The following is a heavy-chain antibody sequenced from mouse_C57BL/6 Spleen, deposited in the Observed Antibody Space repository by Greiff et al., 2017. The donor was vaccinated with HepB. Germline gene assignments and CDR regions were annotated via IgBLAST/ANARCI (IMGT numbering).Heavy chain of an antibody. Sequence: QVQLQQPGAELVKPGASVKLSCKASGYTFTSYWMQWVKQRPGQGLEWIGEIDPSDSYTNYNQKFKGKATLTVDTSSSTAYMQLSSLPSEDSAVYYCATGRGYFDVWGTGTTVTVSS. D-gene: IGHD3-3*01. J-gene: IGHJ1*03. CDR3: ATGRGYFDV. CDR1: GYTFTSYW. V-gene: IGHV1-50*01. CDR2: IDPSDSYT.